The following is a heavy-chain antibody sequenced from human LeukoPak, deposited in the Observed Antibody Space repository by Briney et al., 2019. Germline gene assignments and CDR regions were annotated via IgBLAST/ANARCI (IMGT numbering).Heavy chain of an antibody. CDR3: ARGHRDYDFWSGYLRGDFDP. Sequence: SETLSLTCAVYGGSFSGYYWSWIRQPPGKGREWIGEITQSGSTNYTPSLKSRVTISVHTSKNQFSLKLSSVTAADTAVYYCARGHRDYDFWSGYLRGDFDPWGQGTLVTVSS. CDR1: GGSFSGYY. CDR2: ITQSGST. V-gene: IGHV4-34*01. J-gene: IGHJ5*02. D-gene: IGHD3-3*01.